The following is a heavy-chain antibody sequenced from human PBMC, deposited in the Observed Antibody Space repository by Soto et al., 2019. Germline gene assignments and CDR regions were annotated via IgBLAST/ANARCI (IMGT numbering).Heavy chain of an antibody. J-gene: IGHJ5*02. D-gene: IGHD3-10*01. CDR1: GGSISSYY. Sequence: VQLQESGPGLVKPSETLSLTCTVSGGSISSYYWSWIRQPPGKGLEWIGYIYYSGSTNYNPSLKSRVTISVDTSKNQFSLKLSSVTAADTAVYYCARLLWSRGDWFDPWGQGTLVTVSS. V-gene: IGHV4-59*08. CDR2: IYYSGST. CDR3: ARLLWSRGDWFDP.